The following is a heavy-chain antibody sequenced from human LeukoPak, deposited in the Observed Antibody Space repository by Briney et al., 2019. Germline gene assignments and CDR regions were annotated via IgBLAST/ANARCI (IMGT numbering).Heavy chain of an antibody. CDR3: ARDSQGETDDWHFDL. V-gene: IGHV3-11*01. Sequence: PGRSLRLSCEASGFVFRDYYMTWIRQAPGKGLEWVSYISHSGSTIYYADSVKGRFTISRDNAKKSLYLQMNSLRAEDTAVYYCARDSQGETDDWHFDLWGRGTLVSVSS. D-gene: IGHD3-10*01. CDR2: ISHSGSTI. J-gene: IGHJ2*01. CDR1: GFVFRDYY.